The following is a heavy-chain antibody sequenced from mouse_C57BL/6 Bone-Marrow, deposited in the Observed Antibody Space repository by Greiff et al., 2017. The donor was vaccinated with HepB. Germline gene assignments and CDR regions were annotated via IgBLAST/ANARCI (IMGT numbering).Heavy chain of an antibody. D-gene: IGHD2-3*01. V-gene: IGHV1-54*01. CDR1: GYAFTNYL. J-gene: IGHJ1*03. CDR3: ARSAMGYWYFDV. CDR2: INPGSGGT. Sequence: VQLQQSGAELVRPGTSVKVSCKASGYAFTNYLIEWVKQRPGQGLEWIGVINPGSGGTNYNEKFKGKATLTADKSSSTAYMQLSSLTSEDSAVYFCARSAMGYWYFDVWGTGTTVTVSS.